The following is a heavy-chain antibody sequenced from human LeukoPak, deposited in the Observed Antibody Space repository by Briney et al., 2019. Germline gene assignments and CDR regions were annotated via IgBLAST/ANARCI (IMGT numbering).Heavy chain of an antibody. Sequence: SQTLSLTCAISGDSVSSNSAAWNWIRQSPSRGLEWLGRTYYRSKWYNDYAVSVKSRITINPDTSKNQFSLKLSSVTAADTAVYYCARSNYDFWSGYFHYFDYWGQGTLVTVSS. J-gene: IGHJ4*02. CDR1: GDSVSSNSAA. CDR2: TYYRSKWYN. V-gene: IGHV6-1*01. D-gene: IGHD3-3*01. CDR3: ARSNYDFWSGYFHYFDY.